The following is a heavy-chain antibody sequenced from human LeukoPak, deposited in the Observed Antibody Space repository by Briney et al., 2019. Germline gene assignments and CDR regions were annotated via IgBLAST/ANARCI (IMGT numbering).Heavy chain of an antibody. V-gene: IGHV4-59*08. CDR3: ARLLTTYSIPAYYAMDV. CDR2: IYYSGST. D-gene: IGHD4-11*01. CDR1: GGSISSYY. Sequence: SETLSLTCTVSGGSISSYYWPWIRQPPGKGLEWIGDIYYSGSTNYNPFLQSRGTISVDTSKHQFSMKLSSVTAADTAVYYCARLLTTYSIPAYYAMDVWGQGTTVTVSS. J-gene: IGHJ6*02.